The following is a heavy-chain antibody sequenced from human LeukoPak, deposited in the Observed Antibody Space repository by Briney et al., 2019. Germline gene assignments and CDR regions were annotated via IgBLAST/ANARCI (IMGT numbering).Heavy chain of an antibody. V-gene: IGHV3-74*01. Sequence: PGGSLRLSCAASGFTFSSYWMHWVRHAPGKGLVWVSRINSDGSSTNYADSVKGRFTISRDNAKNSLYLQMNSLRAEDTALYYCAKDIGGYYGSGSYFDYWGQGTLVTVSS. CDR1: GFTFSSYW. CDR2: INSDGSST. J-gene: IGHJ4*02. CDR3: AKDIGGYYGSGSYFDY. D-gene: IGHD3-10*01.